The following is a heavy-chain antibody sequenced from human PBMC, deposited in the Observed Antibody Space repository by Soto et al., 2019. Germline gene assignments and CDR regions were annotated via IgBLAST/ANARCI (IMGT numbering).Heavy chain of an antibody. CDR1: GFTFSSYA. CDR3: ARDTRLLGY. V-gene: IGHV3-30-3*01. Sequence: QVQLVESGGGVVQPGRSLRLSCAASGFTFSSYAMHWVRQAPGKGLEWVAVISYDGSNKYYADYVKGRFTISRDNSKNTLYLQMNSLRAEDTAVYYCARDTRLLGYWGQGTLVTVSS. CDR2: ISYDGSNK. J-gene: IGHJ4*02. D-gene: IGHD3-16*01.